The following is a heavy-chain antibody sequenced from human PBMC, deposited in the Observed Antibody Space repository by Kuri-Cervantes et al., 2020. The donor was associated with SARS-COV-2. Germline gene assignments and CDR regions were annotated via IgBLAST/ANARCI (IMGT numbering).Heavy chain of an antibody. Sequence: SGPTLVKPTQTLTLTCTFSGFSLSTSGMCVSWIRQPPGKALEWLALIDWDDDKYYSTSLKSRLTISKDTSKSQVVLTMTNMDPVDTATYYCARIHNEPGIFWFDPWGQGTLVTVSS. V-gene: IGHV2-70*01. CDR1: GFSLSTSGMC. D-gene: IGHD7-27*01. CDR2: IDWDDDK. J-gene: IGHJ5*02. CDR3: ARIHNEPGIFWFDP.